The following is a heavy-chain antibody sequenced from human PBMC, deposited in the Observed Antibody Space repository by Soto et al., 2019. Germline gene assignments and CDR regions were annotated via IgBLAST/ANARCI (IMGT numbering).Heavy chain of an antibody. V-gene: IGHV1-24*01. Sequence: ASVKVSCKVSRYTLTELSMHWVRQAPGKGLEWMGGFDPEDGETIYAQKFQGRVTMTEDTSTDTAYMELSSLRSEDTAVYYCATAVLRYFDWLFPGYWGQGTLVTVSS. CDR3: ATAVLRYFDWLFPGY. CDR2: FDPEDGET. CDR1: RYTLTELS. J-gene: IGHJ4*02. D-gene: IGHD3-9*01.